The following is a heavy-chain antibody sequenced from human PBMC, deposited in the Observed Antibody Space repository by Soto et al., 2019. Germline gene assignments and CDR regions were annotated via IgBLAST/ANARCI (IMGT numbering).Heavy chain of an antibody. J-gene: IGHJ5*02. CDR2: INHSGST. Sequence: SETLSLTCGVSGSSFSAYYWTWIRQPPGKGLEWIGEINHSGSTSYNPSLKSRVTISLDTSKSQFSLKLSSVTAADSAVYYCARCSLVVVPVPGFDPWGRGTLVTVSS. D-gene: IGHD2-2*01. CDR3: ARCSLVVVPVPGFDP. CDR1: GSSFSAYY. V-gene: IGHV4-34*01.